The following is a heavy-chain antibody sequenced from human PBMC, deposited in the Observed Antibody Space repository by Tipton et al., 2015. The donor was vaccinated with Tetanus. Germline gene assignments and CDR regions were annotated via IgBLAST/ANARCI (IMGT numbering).Heavy chain of an antibody. CDR1: GGSVRSNSYY. CDR2: IYYSGST. CDR3: ARRQTYCTNGFCPFEN. J-gene: IGHJ4*02. D-gene: IGHD2-8*01. V-gene: IGHV4-39*01. Sequence: TLSLTCTVSGGSVRSNSYYWGWIRQPPGKGLEWVGNIYYSGSTYYNPSLKSRVTISVDTSKNQFSLRLSSVTAADTAVYYCARRQTYCTNGFCPFENWGQGTLVTVSS.